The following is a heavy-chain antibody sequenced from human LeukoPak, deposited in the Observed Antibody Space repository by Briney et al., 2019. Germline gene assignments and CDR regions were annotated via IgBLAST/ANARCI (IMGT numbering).Heavy chain of an antibody. CDR3: ARGRSPGDI. CDR2: IYYKGST. D-gene: IGHD7-27*01. J-gene: IGHJ4*02. V-gene: IGHV4-59*01. Sequence: SETLSLTCSVSGDSISTYYWSWIRQPPGKGLEWIGFIYYKGSTNYNPSLKSRVTMSIDPSKNQLSLRLTSVTAADTAMYYCARGRSPGDIWGQGTLVTVSS. CDR1: GDSISTYY.